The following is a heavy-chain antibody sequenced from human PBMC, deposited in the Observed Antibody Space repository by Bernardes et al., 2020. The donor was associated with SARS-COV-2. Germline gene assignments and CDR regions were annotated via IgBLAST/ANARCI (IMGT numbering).Heavy chain of an antibody. CDR1: GGSISSRSHY. D-gene: IGHD3-9*01. V-gene: IGHV4-31*03. J-gene: IGHJ4*02. Sequence: SETLSLTCTVSGGSISSRSHYWIWIRQHPGKGLEWIGYIYYSGSTYYKPSLRSRVTISVDTSKNQFSLNLNSVTAADTAVYYCARLTGAPYYFDLWGQGTLVTVSS. CDR2: IYYSGST. CDR3: ARLTGAPYYFDL.